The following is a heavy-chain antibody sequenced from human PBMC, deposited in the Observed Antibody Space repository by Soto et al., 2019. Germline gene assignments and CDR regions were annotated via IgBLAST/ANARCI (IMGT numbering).Heavy chain of an antibody. CDR2: FDPEDGET. Sequence: QVQLVQSGAEVKKPGASVKVSCKVSGYTLTELSMHWVRQAPGKGLEWMGGFDPEDGETIYAQKFQGRVTMTEDTSTDTAYMELSSLRSDDTAVYYCATGGDGSYSYYCYYAMDVWGQGTTVTVSS. V-gene: IGHV1-24*01. CDR1: GYTLTELS. J-gene: IGHJ6*02. D-gene: IGHD1-26*01. CDR3: ATGGDGSYSYYCYYAMDV.